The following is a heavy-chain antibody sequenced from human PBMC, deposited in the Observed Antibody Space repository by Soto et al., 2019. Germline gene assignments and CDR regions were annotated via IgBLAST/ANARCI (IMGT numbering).Heavy chain of an antibody. J-gene: IGHJ3*02. Sequence: PGGSLRLSCSAAGFTFSSYAMHWVRQAPGKGLEWVSAISGSGASTYYADSVKGRFTISRDNSINTLYVQMSSLRTEDTAVYYCAHPRGYGVFDAYDIWGQGTMVTVSS. CDR1: GFTFSSYA. CDR3: AHPRGYGVFDAYDI. D-gene: IGHD4-17*01. V-gene: IGHV3-23*01. CDR2: ISGSGAST.